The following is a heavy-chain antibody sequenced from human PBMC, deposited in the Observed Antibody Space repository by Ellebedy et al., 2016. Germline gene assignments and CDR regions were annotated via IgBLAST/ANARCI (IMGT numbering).Heavy chain of an antibody. CDR3: AKVETRHVWQFDS. CDR1: GYTFTDHY. J-gene: IGHJ4*02. V-gene: IGHV1-2*02. Sequence: ASVKVSCXASGYTFTDHYLHWLRQAPGQGPEWIGWINTTTGDTYHAQKFHGRVTMTRDTSISTVYMELTSLKSDDTAVYYCAKVETRHVWQFDSWGQGSLVTVSS. CDR2: INTTTGDT. D-gene: IGHD3-3*01.